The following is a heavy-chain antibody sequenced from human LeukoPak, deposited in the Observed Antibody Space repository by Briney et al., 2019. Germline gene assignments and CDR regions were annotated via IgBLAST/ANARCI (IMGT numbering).Heavy chain of an antibody. D-gene: IGHD2-2*02. CDR1: GYTLTELS. CDR3: ATLSVRIPAAIRLGWFDP. CDR2: FDPEDGET. V-gene: IGHV1-24*01. J-gene: IGHJ5*02. Sequence: ASVKVSCKVSGYTLTELSMHWVRQAPGKGLEWMGGFDPEDGETIYAQEFQGRVTMTEDTSTDTAYMELSSLRSEDTAVYYCATLSVRIPAAIRLGWFDPWGQGTLVTVSS.